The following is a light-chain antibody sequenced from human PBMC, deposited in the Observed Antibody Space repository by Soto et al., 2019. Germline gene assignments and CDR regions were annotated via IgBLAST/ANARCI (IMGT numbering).Light chain of an antibody. V-gene: IGLV2-14*03. CDR2: DVR. CDR1: SSDVGAYNY. CDR3: SSYPSSSTRV. J-gene: IGLJ1*01. Sequence: QSALTQPASVSGSPGQSIAISCTGTSSDVGAYNYVSWYQHNPGKAPKLMIYDVRNRPSVVSNRFSGSKSDNTASLTISGLQAEDEADDYCSSYPSSSTRVFGTGTKRTVL.